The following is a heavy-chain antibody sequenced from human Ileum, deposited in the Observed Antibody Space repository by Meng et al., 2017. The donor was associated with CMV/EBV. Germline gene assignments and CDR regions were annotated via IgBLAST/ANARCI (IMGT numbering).Heavy chain of an antibody. D-gene: IGHD4-17*01. Sequence: CKASGGTFSNYAITWVRQARGQVLEWMGGIIPILGIRKYAQKFQGRVTITADRSMSTAYMELSGLTSEDTAIYYCAQLHDYGDSEDYWGQGTLVTVSS. CDR2: IIPILGIR. CDR3: AQLHDYGDSEDY. V-gene: IGHV1-69*10. J-gene: IGHJ4*02. CDR1: GGTFSNYA.